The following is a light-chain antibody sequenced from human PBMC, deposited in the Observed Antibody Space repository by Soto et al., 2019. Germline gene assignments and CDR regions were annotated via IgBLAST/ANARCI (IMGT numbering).Light chain of an antibody. CDR3: QSYDSSLSAVV. CDR1: SSNIGAGCD. CDR2: GNS. J-gene: IGLJ2*01. Sequence: QPVLTQPPSVSGAPGQRVTISCTGSSSNIGAGCDVHWYHQLPGTAPKLLIYGNSNRPSGVPDRFSGSKSGTSASLAITGLQAEDEADYYCQSYDSSLSAVVFGGGTKLTVL. V-gene: IGLV1-40*01.